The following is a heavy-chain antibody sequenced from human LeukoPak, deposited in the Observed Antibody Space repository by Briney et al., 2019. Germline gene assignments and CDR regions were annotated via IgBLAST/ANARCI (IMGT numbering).Heavy chain of an antibody. V-gene: IGHV5-51*01. CDR1: GYSFTSYW. CDR2: IYPGDSDT. Sequence: GESLKISCKGSGYSFTSYWIGWVRQMPRKGLEWMGIIYPGDSDTRYSPFFQGQVTISADKSISPAYLQWSSLKASETAMYYRARSPGTVTTPHIDDWGQGTLVTVSS. CDR3: ARSPGTVTTPHIDD. J-gene: IGHJ4*01. D-gene: IGHD1/OR15-1a*01.